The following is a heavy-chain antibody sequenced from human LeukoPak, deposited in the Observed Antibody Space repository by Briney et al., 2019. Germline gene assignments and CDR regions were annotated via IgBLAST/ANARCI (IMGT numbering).Heavy chain of an antibody. Sequence: SETLSLTCTVSGGSISSSSYYWGWIRQPPGKGLEWIGSIYYSGSTYYNPSLKSRVTISVDTSKNQFSLKLGSVTAADTAVYYCARHVAAAGNTIDYWGQGTLVTVSS. J-gene: IGHJ4*02. CDR2: IYYSGST. D-gene: IGHD6-13*01. CDR3: ARHVAAAGNTIDY. CDR1: GGSISSSSYY. V-gene: IGHV4-39*01.